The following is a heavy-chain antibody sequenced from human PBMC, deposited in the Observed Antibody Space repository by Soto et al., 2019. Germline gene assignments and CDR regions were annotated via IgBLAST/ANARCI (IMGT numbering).Heavy chain of an antibody. CDR1: GYSFTSYW. J-gene: IGHJ3*02. V-gene: IGHV5-51*01. CDR2: IYPGDSDT. Sequence: GESLKISCKGSGYSFTSYWIGWVRQMPGKGLEWMGIIYPGDSDTRYSPSFQGQVTSSADKSISTAYLQWSSLKASDTAMYYCARRSITIFGVAKNDAFDIWGQGTMVTVSS. CDR3: ARRSITIFGVAKNDAFDI. D-gene: IGHD3-3*01.